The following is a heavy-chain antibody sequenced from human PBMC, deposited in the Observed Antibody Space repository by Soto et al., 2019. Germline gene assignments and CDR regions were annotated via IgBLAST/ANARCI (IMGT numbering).Heavy chain of an antibody. D-gene: IGHD2-15*01. V-gene: IGHV1-69*02. J-gene: IGHJ4*02. CDR1: GGTFSSYT. Sequence: SVKVSCKASGGTFSSYTISWVRQAPGQGLEWMGRIIPILGIANYAQKFQGRVTITADKSTSTAYMELSSLRSEDTAVYYCARSDCSGGSCYAAPFDYWGQGTLVTVSS. CDR2: IIPILGIA. CDR3: ARSDCSGGSCYAAPFDY.